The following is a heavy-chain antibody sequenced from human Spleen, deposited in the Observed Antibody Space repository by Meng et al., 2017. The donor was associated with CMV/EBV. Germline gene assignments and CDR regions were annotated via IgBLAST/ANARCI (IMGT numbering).Heavy chain of an antibody. V-gene: IGHV1-46*01. J-gene: IGHJ3*02. CDR1: GYNFTGYY. Sequence: ASVKVSWKGSGYNFTGYYIHWVRQAPGQGLEWMGRINPDGGTTTYAQRFQGGLTLTSDTSTSTVYMELSRLTSEDTAVYYCARDLVGYDAFDIWGQGTLVTVSS. D-gene: IGHD3-22*01. CDR2: INPDGGTT. CDR3: ARDLVGYDAFDI.